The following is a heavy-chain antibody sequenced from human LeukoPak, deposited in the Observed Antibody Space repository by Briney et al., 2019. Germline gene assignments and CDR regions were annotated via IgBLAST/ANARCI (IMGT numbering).Heavy chain of an antibody. CDR3: ARLGGFGGSYYYNY. D-gene: IGHD1-26*01. Sequence: SETLSLTCAVYGGSFSGYYWSWIRQPPGKGLEWIGEINHSGSTNYNPSLKSRVTISVDTSKNQFSLKLSSVTAVDTAVYYCARLGGFGGSYYYNYWGQGTLVTVSS. CDR1: GGSFSGYY. CDR2: INHSGST. V-gene: IGHV4-34*01. J-gene: IGHJ4*02.